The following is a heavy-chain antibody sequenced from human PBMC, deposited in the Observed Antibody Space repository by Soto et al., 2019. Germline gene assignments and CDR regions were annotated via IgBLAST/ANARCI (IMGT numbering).Heavy chain of an antibody. CDR1: GYTFTGYY. V-gene: IGHV1-2*02. Sequence: ASVKVSCKASGYTFTGYYIHWVRQAPGQGLEWMGWINPNNGDTNYAQKFQGRVSMTRDTSTSTAYMELSSLGFDDTAVYYCARHSGYDYVFDYWGQGTLVTVPQ. CDR3: ARHSGYDYVFDY. CDR2: INPNNGDT. D-gene: IGHD5-12*01. J-gene: IGHJ4*02.